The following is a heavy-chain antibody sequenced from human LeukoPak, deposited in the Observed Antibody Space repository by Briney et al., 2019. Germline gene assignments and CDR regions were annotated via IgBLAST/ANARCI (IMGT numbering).Heavy chain of an antibody. J-gene: IGHJ6*03. Sequence: GGSLRLSCAASGFTFSDYYMSGIRQAPGKGLEWVSYISSSSSTIYYADSVKGRFTISRDNAKNSLYLQMNSLRAEDTAVYYCARTRETFSGYMDVWGKGTTVTVSS. V-gene: IGHV3-11*01. CDR2: ISSSSSTI. CDR1: GFTFSDYY. D-gene: IGHD3-10*01. CDR3: ARTRETFSGYMDV.